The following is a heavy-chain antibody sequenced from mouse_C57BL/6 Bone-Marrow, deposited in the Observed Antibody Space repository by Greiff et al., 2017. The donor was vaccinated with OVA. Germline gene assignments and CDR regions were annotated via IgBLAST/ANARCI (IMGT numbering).Heavy chain of an antibody. CDR3: ARGRIWSMDY. CDR1: GFTFSSYG. D-gene: IGHD1-1*02. Sequence: EVKLVESGGDLVKPGGSLKLSCAASGFTFSSYGMSWVRQTPDKRLEWVATISSGGSYTYYPDSVKGRFTISRDNAKNTLYLQMSSLKSVDTAMYYCARGRIWSMDYWGQGTSVTVSS. V-gene: IGHV5-6*02. J-gene: IGHJ4*01. CDR2: ISSGGSYT.